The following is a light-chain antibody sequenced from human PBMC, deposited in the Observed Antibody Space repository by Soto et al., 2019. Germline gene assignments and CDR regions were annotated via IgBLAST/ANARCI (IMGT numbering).Light chain of an antibody. J-gene: IGKJ1*01. CDR1: QSISVW. CDR3: QQYNSYSQT. CDR2: KAS. V-gene: IGKV1-5*03. Sequence: DIKMTQSPSTLSATVGDRVTITCRASQSISVWLAWYQQKAGKAPNLLIYKASRLESGVPSRFSGSGSETEFTLTIGCLQPGDSATYYCQQYNSYSQTFGQGTKVDIK.